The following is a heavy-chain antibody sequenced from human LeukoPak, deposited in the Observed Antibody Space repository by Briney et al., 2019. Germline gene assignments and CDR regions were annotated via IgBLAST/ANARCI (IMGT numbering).Heavy chain of an antibody. D-gene: IGHD5-24*01. CDR3: ARERMATATFDY. V-gene: IGHV3-48*03. CDR2: MSSSGSTI. CDR1: GFTFSSYE. J-gene: IGHJ4*02. Sequence: PGGSLRLSCAASGFTFSSYEMNWVRQAPGKGLEWVSYMSSSGSTIYYADSVKGRFTISRDNAKNSLYLQMNSLRAEDTAVYYCARERMATATFDYWGQGTLVTVSS.